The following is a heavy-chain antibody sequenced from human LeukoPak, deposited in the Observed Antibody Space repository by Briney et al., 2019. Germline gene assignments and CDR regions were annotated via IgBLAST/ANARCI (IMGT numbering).Heavy chain of an antibody. CDR3: AREYGDYGEDY. CDR1: GYSLSSGYY. Sequence: SETLSLTCSVSGYSLSSGYYWGWIRPPPGKGLEWIGSIYHSGSTYYNPSLKSRVTISVDTSKDQFSLKLSSVTAADTAVYYCAREYGDYGEDYWGQGTLVTVSS. CDR2: IYHSGST. J-gene: IGHJ4*02. V-gene: IGHV4-38-2*02. D-gene: IGHD4-17*01.